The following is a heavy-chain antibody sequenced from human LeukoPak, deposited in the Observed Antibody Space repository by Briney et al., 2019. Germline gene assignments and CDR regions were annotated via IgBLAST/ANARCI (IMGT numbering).Heavy chain of an antibody. V-gene: IGHV4-39*01. J-gene: IGHJ4*02. Sequence: PSETLSLTCTVSGGSISSSSYYWGWIRQPPGKGLEWIGSIYYSGSTYYNPSLKSRVTISVDTSKNQFSLKLSSVTAADTAVFYCASSGWFWGAFNYWGQGTLVTVSS. CDR2: IYYSGST. D-gene: IGHD6-19*01. CDR1: GGSISSSSYY. CDR3: ASSGWFWGAFNY.